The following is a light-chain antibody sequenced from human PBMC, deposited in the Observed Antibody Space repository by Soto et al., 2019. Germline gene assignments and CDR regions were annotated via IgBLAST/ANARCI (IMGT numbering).Light chain of an antibody. CDR2: DVS. J-gene: IGLJ3*02. Sequence: QSVLTQPRSVSGSPGQSVTISCTGTSSDVGGYIYVSWYQQYPAKAPKLMIYDVSRRPSGVPDRFSGSKSGNTASLTISGLQAEDEAVYYCCSYAGNKTVVFGGGTKVTVL. V-gene: IGLV2-11*01. CDR3: CSYAGNKTVV. CDR1: SSDVGGYIY.